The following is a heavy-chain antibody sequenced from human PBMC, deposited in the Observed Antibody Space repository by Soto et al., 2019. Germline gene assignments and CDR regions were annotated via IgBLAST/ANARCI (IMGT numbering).Heavy chain of an antibody. J-gene: IGHJ4*02. V-gene: IGHV1-3*01. Sequence: ASVKVSCKASGYTFTSYAMHWVRQAPGQRLEWMGWINAGNGNTKYSQKFQGRVTITRDTSTSTAYMELSSLRSEDTAVYYCARSDSVRYCSGGSCYSDYWGQGTLVTVSS. D-gene: IGHD2-15*01. CDR2: INAGNGNT. CDR3: ARSDSVRYCSGGSCYSDY. CDR1: GYTFTSYA.